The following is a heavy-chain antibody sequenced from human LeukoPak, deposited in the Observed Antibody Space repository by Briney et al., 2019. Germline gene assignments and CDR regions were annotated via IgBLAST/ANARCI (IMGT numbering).Heavy chain of an antibody. D-gene: IGHD2-2*01. Sequence: SVKVSCKASGGTFSSYAISWVRQAPGQGLEWIGGIIPIFGTANYAQKFQGRVTITADESTSTAYMELSSLRSEDTAVYYCAIVVPAAMSYYYYGMDVWGQGTTVTVSS. V-gene: IGHV1-69*13. J-gene: IGHJ6*02. CDR3: AIVVPAAMSYYYYGMDV. CDR2: IIPIFGTA. CDR1: GGTFSSYA.